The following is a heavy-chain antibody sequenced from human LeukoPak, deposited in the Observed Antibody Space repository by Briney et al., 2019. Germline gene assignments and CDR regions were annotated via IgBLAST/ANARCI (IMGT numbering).Heavy chain of an antibody. D-gene: IGHD6-13*01. Sequence: ASVKVSCKVSGYTLTELSMHWVRQAPGKGLEWMGGFDPEDGETIYAQKFQGRVTMTTDTSTSTAYMELRSLTSDDTAVYYCAREAGSSWGLDYWGQGTLVTVSS. CDR3: AREAGSSWGLDY. CDR2: FDPEDGET. J-gene: IGHJ4*02. CDR1: GYTLTELS. V-gene: IGHV1-24*01.